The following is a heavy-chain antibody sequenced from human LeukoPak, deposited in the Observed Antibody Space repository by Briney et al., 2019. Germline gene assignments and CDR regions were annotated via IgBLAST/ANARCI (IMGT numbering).Heavy chain of an antibody. CDR1: GFTFSRYA. J-gene: IGHJ4*02. CDR3: AKASNNHGLGGTVEY. Sequence: PGRSLRLSCADSGFTFSRYAMHWVRQAPGKGLEWVAVISYDGSNKFYADSVKGRLAISRDNSKNTPYLQVNSLRTEDTAVYYCAKASNNHGLGGTVEYWGQGTLVTVSS. D-gene: IGHD1-14*01. V-gene: IGHV3-30*18. CDR2: ISYDGSNK.